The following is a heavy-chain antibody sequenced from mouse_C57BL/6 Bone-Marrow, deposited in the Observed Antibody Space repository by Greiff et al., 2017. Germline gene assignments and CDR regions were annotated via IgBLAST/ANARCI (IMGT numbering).Heavy chain of an antibody. J-gene: IGHJ1*03. Sequence: QLQQPGAELVKPGASVKMSCKASGYTFTSYWITWVKQRPGQGLEWIGDIYPGSGSTNYNEKFKSKATLTVDTSSSTAYMQLSSLTSEDSAVYYCAREDYYGSSPYFDVWGTGTTVTVSS. CDR1: GYTFTSYW. CDR2: IYPGSGST. V-gene: IGHV1-55*01. CDR3: AREDYYGSSPYFDV. D-gene: IGHD1-1*01.